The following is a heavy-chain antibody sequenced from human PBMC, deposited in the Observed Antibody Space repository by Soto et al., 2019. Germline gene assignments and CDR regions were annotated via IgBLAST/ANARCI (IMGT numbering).Heavy chain of an antibody. CDR3: ARVGGSYYFDY. CDR2: ISAYNGNI. D-gene: IGHD1-26*01. CDR1: GYIFTSYG. V-gene: IGHV1-18*04. Sequence: GASVKVSCKASGYIFTSYGISWVRRAPGQGLEWMGWISAYNGNINYAQELQGRVTMTTDTSTSTAYMELRSLRSDDTAVYYCARVGGSYYFDYWSQGTLVTVSS. J-gene: IGHJ4*02.